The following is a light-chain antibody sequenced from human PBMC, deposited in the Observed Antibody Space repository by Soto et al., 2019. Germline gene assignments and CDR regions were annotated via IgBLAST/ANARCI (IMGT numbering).Light chain of an antibody. CDR1: QIVVHSDGIAY. CDR3: MQGTHWPPIT. CDR2: KVS. V-gene: IGKV2-30*02. Sequence: DVVMTQSPLSLPVTLGQPASISCSASQIVVHSDGIAYFSWFQQRPGRSPRRLIYKVSNRDSGVPARFSGSGSGTEFTLKISRVEAEDVGVYYCMQGTHWPPITFGQGTRLEI. J-gene: IGKJ5*01.